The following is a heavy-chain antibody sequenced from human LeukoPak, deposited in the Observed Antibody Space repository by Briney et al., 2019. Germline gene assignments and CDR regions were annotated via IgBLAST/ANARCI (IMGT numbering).Heavy chain of an antibody. CDR2: ISGNGGVI. CDR1: GFTFSDNY. J-gene: IGHJ4*02. D-gene: IGHD1-1*01. Sequence: GALRLSCAASGFTFSDNYMTWVRQAPGKGLEWLSYISGNGGVIQYADSVKGRFTISRDNAKNLLYLQMDSLRVEDTAIYYCARDPRTVRIWGQGTLVTVSS. CDR3: ARDPRTVRI. V-gene: IGHV3-11*04.